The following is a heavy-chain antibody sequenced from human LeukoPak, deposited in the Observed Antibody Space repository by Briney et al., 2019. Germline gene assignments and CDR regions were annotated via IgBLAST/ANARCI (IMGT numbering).Heavy chain of an antibody. CDR2: ITKSGSTM. CDR3: ARDLGMATMSGDWYFDL. V-gene: IGHV3-48*01. J-gene: IGHJ2*01. CDR1: GFTLRTYS. D-gene: IGHD5-24*01. Sequence: GGSLRLSCVASGFTLRTYSMNWVRQAPGKGLEWLSYITKSGSTMYHAETVKDRFTISRDNARNSLYLEISSLRADDTAMYYCARDLGMATMSGDWYFDLWGRGTLVTVSS.